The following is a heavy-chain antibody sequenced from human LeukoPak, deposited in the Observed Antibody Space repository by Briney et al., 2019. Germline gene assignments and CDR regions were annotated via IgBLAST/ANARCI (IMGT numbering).Heavy chain of an antibody. CDR2: IYHSGST. D-gene: IGHD6-19*01. CDR3: ARDGYSSGWPGGPSRDY. CDR1: GYSISNGYY. J-gene: IGHJ4*02. V-gene: IGHV4-38-2*02. Sequence: PSETLSLTCTVSGYSISNGYYWGWIRQPPGKGLEWIGSIYHSGSTYYNPSLKSRVTISVDTSKNQFSLKLSSVTAADTAVYYCARDGYSSGWPGGPSRDYWGQGTLVTVSS.